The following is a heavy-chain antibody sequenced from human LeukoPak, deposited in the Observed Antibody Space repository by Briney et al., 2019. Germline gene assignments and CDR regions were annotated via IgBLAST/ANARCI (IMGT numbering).Heavy chain of an antibody. CDR2: ISGSGGST. J-gene: IGHJ4*02. CDR3: AKASNYGSGSYYPRGVDY. Sequence: GGSLRLSCAASGFTFSSYAMSWVRQAPGKGLEWVSAISGSGGSTYYADSVKSRFTISRDNSKNTLYLQMNSLRAEDTAVYYCAKASNYGSGSYYPRGVDYWGQGTLVTVSS. CDR1: GFTFSSYA. V-gene: IGHV3-23*01. D-gene: IGHD3-10*01.